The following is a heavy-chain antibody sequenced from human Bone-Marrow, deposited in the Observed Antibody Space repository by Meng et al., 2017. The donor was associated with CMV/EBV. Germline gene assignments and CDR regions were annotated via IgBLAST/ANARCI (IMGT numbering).Heavy chain of an antibody. CDR2: IGNDATNK. CDR3: ANQADPKYSYYFDY. CDR1: GFTFSSYW. D-gene: IGHD2-21*01. Sequence: GGSLRLSCAASGFTFSSYWMSWVRQAPGKGLEWVAFIGNDATNKYYADSVKGRFTISRDNSKNTLFLQLNSLRVEDTAVYYCANQADPKYSYYFDYWGQGTLVTVSS. J-gene: IGHJ4*02. V-gene: IGHV3-30*02.